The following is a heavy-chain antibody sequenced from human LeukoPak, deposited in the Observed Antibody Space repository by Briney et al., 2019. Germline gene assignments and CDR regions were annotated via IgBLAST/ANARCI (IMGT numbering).Heavy chain of an antibody. Sequence: GGSLRLSCAASGLTFSSYAMHWVRQAPGKGLEWVAVISYDGSNKYYADSVKGRFTISRDNSKNTLYLQMNSLRAEDTAVYYCARVEQQLVLYSTFDYWGQGTLVTVSS. D-gene: IGHD6-13*01. CDR2: ISYDGSNK. J-gene: IGHJ4*02. V-gene: IGHV3-30*04. CDR3: ARVEQQLVLYSTFDY. CDR1: GLTFSSYA.